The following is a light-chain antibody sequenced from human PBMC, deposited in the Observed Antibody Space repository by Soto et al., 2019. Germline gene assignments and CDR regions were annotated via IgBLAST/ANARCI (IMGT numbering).Light chain of an antibody. J-gene: IGKJ4*01. Sequence: DIQMTPSPSSLSASVGDTVTITCRASQGINDFLARFQQKPGKAPKPLISAASSLQSGVPSKFSGRGPDRDFTLTISSLQPDDSATYYCQQYHSYPVTFGGGTKVEI. CDR1: QGINDF. V-gene: IGKV1-16*02. CDR2: AAS. CDR3: QQYHSYPVT.